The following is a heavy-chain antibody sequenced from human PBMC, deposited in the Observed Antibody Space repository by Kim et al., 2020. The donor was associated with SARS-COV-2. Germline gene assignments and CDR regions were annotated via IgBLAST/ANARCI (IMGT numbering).Heavy chain of an antibody. CDR1: GFTFDDYA. J-gene: IGHJ6*02. CDR3: AKDAVPAGPGLQDYYYGMDV. D-gene: IGHD4-4*01. CDR2: ISWNSGSI. V-gene: IGHV3-9*01. Sequence: GGSLRLSCAASGFTFDDYAMHWVRQAPGKGLEWVSGISWNSGSIGYADSVKGRFTISRDNAKNSLYLQMNSLRAEDTALYYCAKDAVPAGPGLQDYYYGMDVWGQGTTVTVSS.